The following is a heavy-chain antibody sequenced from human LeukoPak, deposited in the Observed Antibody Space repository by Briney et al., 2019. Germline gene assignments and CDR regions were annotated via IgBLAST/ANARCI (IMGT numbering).Heavy chain of an antibody. V-gene: IGHV3-7*01. CDR3: ARGGASVDS. CDR1: GFTFSSYW. D-gene: IGHD3-10*01. Sequence: PGGSLRLSCAASGFTFSSYWMSWVRQAPGKGLEWVANIKQDGSDQYYVDSVKGRFTISRDNTKNSLYLQMNSPRAEDTAVYYCARGGASVDSWGQGTLVTVSS. CDR2: IKQDGSDQ. J-gene: IGHJ4*02.